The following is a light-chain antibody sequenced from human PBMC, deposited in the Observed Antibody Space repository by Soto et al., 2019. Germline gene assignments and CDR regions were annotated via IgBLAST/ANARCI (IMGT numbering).Light chain of an antibody. V-gene: IGKV1-17*01. CDR2: AAS. CDR3: LQYNTYPPFT. J-gene: IGKJ2*01. CDR1: QGIRND. Sequence: DIQMTQSPSSLSASVGDRVTITCRASQGIRNDLAWYQQKPGKAPQRLIYAASTLQSGVPSRFSGRGSGREFTLTISSLQPEDLATYYCLQYNTYPPFTFGQGTKLELK.